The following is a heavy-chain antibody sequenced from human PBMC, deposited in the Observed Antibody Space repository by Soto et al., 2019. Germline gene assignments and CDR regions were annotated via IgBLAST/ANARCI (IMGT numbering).Heavy chain of an antibody. V-gene: IGHV4-30-4*01. CDR1: GGSISSGDYY. Sequence: SETLSLTCTVCGGSISSGDYYWSWIRQPPGKGLEWIGYIYYSGSTYYNPSLKSRVTISVDTSKNQFSLKLSSVTAADTAVYYCARGEQLASYNWFDPWGQGTLVTVSS. CDR3: ARGEQLASYNWFDP. CDR2: IYYSGST. J-gene: IGHJ5*02. D-gene: IGHD6-6*01.